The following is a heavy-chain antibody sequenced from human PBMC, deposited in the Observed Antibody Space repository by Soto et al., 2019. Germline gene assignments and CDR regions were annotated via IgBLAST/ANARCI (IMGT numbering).Heavy chain of an antibody. J-gene: IGHJ6*02. CDR2: ISSDGDTI. D-gene: IGHD5-12*01. V-gene: IGHV3-9*01. Sequence: EVQLIDSGGGWVQPGTSLRVSCAASGFTFHEYAMHWVRQAPGKGLEWVSGISSDGDTIAYADSVQGRFTVFRDNAKNSLYMQMNSLRAEDTALYDCKNGGYDLIYYFGMDVWGQGTTVTVSS. CDR3: KNGGYDLIYYFGMDV. CDR1: GFTFHEYA.